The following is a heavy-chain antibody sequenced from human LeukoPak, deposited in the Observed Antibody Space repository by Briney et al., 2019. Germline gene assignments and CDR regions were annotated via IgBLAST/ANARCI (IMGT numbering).Heavy chain of an antibody. V-gene: IGHV4-34*01. CDR3: AKDDYYDTSGYRD. CDR2: INHSGST. J-gene: IGHJ4*02. D-gene: IGHD3-22*01. Sequence: SETLSLTCAVYGGSFSGYYWSWIRQPPGKGLEWIGEINHSGSTNYNPSLKSRVTISVDTSKNQFSLKLSSVTAADTAVYYCAKDDYYDTSGYRDWGQGTLVTVSS. CDR1: GGSFSGYY.